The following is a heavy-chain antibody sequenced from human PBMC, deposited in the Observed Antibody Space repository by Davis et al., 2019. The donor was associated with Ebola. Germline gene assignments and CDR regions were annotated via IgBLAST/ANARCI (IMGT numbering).Heavy chain of an antibody. CDR3: ARVSSEWGNSGGWYFDS. Sequence: SETLSLTCTVSGGSISSHYWSWIRQPPGKGLEWIGYISYSGSTNYNPSLRSRVTMSLDTSKNQFSLMLTSVTAADTALYYCARVSSEWGNSGGWYFDSWGQGALVTVSS. J-gene: IGHJ4*02. V-gene: IGHV4-59*11. CDR1: GGSISSHY. CDR2: ISYSGST. D-gene: IGHD4-23*01.